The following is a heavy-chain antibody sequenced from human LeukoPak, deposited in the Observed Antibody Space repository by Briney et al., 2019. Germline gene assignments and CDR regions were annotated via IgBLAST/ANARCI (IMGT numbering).Heavy chain of an antibody. CDR1: GGSISSGSYY. CDR3: ARALVPAAPFDY. CDR2: IYTSGST. Sequence: PSQTLSLTCTVSGGSISSGSYYWSWIRQPAGTGLEWIGRIYTSGSTNYNPSLKSRVTISVDTSKNQFSLKLSSVTAADTAVYYCARALVPAAPFDYWGQGTLVTVSS. V-gene: IGHV4-61*02. D-gene: IGHD2-2*01. J-gene: IGHJ4*02.